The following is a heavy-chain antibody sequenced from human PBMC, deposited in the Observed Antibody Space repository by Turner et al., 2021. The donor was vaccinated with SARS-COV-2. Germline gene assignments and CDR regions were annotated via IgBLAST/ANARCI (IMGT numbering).Heavy chain of an antibody. J-gene: IGHJ6*02. D-gene: IGHD1-20*01. CDR1: GFTFSSYA. CDR3: AKDLITGIYYYYYGMDV. Sequence: EVHLLASGGGLVQPGGSLRLPCSASGFTFSSYAMSWVRQGPGKGLEWGSGISGSGGGKYDAASVKGRFTISRDNSKNTLYLQMNSLRAEDTAVYYCAKDLITGIYYYYYGMDVWGQGTTVTVSS. CDR2: ISGSGGGK. V-gene: IGHV3-23*01.